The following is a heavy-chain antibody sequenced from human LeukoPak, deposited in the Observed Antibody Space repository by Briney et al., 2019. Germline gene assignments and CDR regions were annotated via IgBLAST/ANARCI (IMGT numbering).Heavy chain of an antibody. D-gene: IGHD3-10*01. CDR2: IKQDGSEK. V-gene: IGHV3-7*01. J-gene: IGHJ6*04. Sequence: GGSLRLSCAASGFTFSNAWMSWVRQAPGKGLEWVANIKQDGSEKYYVDSVKGRFTISRDNAKNSLYLQMNSLRAEDTAVYYCARGLYYLWFGELSYLGFWGKGTTVTVSS. CDR3: ARGLYYLWFGELSYLGF. CDR1: GFTFSNAW.